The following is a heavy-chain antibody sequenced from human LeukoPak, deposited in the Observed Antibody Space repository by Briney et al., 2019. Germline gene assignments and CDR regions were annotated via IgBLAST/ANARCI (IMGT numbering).Heavy chain of an antibody. CDR1: GGSFSGYY. D-gene: IGHD2-2*01. Sequence: SETLSLTCAVYGGSFSGYYWSWIRQPPGKGLEWIGEINHSGSTNYNPSLKSRVTISVDTSKNQFSLKLSSVTAADTAVYYCARGTLYCSSTSSGPWGQGTLVTVSS. CDR2: INHSGST. V-gene: IGHV4-34*01. J-gene: IGHJ5*02. CDR3: ARGTLYCSSTSSGP.